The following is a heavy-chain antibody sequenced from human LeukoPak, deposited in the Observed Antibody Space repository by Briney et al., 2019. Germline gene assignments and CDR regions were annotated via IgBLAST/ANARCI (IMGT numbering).Heavy chain of an antibody. V-gene: IGHV1-18*01. CDR2: ISAYNGNT. CDR1: GYTFTSYG. CDR3: ARAGGYYYDSSGYYALDY. D-gene: IGHD3-22*01. Sequence: GASVKVSCKASGYTFTSYGISWVRQAPGQGLEWMGWISAYNGNTNYAQKLQGRVTMTTDTSTSTAYMELRGLRSDDTAVYYCARAGGYYYDSSGYYALDYWGQGTLVTVSS. J-gene: IGHJ4*02.